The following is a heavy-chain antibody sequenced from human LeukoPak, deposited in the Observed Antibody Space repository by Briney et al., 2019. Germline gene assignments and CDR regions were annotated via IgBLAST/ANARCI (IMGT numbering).Heavy chain of an antibody. D-gene: IGHD3-22*01. CDR3: ASLPDSSGYYYYGMDV. J-gene: IGHJ6*02. CDR1: GFTFSSSA. V-gene: IGHV3-23*01. CDR2: ISASGGST. Sequence: GGSLRLSCAASGFTFSSSAMSWVRQVPGKGLEWVSGISASGGSTYYADSVRGRFTISRDNSKNTLYLQMNSLRAEDTAVYYCASLPDSSGYYYYGMDVWGQGTTVTVSS.